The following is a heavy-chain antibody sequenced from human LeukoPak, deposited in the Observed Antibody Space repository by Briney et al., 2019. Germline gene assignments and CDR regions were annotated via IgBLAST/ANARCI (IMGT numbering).Heavy chain of an antibody. V-gene: IGHV3-7*03. CDR3: ARDSAYTDY. Sequence: GGSLRLSCAASGLTFSYYWMTWVRQAPGKGLEWVANIKQDGSEKYYVDSVKGRFTVSRDNAKNSLYLQMSSLRAEDTAVYYCARDSAYTDYWGQGTLVTVSS. CDR1: GLTFSYYW. J-gene: IGHJ4*02. D-gene: IGHD1-14*01. CDR2: IKQDGSEK.